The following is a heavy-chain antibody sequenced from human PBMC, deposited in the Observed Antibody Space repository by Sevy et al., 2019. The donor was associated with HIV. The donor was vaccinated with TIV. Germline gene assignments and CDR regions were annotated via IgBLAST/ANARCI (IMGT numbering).Heavy chain of an antibody. CDR3: ANWPYCSGGSCYSAGGYYYYGMDV. D-gene: IGHD2-15*01. V-gene: IGHV1-69*13. J-gene: IGHJ6*02. Sequence: ASVKVSCKASGGTFSSYAISWVRQAPGQGLEWMGGIIPIFGTANYAQTFQGRVTITADESTSTAYMELSSLRSEDTAVYYCANWPYCSGGSCYSAGGYYYYGMDVWGQGTTVTVSS. CDR2: IIPIFGTA. CDR1: GGTFSSYA.